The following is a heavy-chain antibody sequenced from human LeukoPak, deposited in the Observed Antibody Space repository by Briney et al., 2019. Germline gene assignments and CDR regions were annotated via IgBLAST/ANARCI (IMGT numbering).Heavy chain of an antibody. CDR1: GGSISSYF. V-gene: IGHV4-4*07. J-gene: IGHJ4*02. CDR2: IHASGTT. D-gene: IGHD3-10*01. Sequence: PSETLSLTCNVSGGSISSYFWAWIRQPAGKGLEWIGRIHASGTTNYNSSLKSRVSMSVATSKNQFSLKLTSVTAADTAVYFCARDGADVYGRAFDYWGQGTLVSVSS. CDR3: ARDGADVYGRAFDY.